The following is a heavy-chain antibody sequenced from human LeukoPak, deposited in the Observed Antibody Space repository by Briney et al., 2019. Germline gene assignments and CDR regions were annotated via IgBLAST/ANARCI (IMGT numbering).Heavy chain of an antibody. V-gene: IGHV4-59*08. CDR1: GGSISGYY. D-gene: IGHD3-22*01. CDR2: MYYSGST. J-gene: IGHJ3*02. CDR3: ARHFTYYYDSSGYPRDAFDI. Sequence: SETLSLTSTVSGGSISGYYWSWIPPSPEQGRVWIGYMYYSGSTNSNPSLKSRVTISIDMSKNQFSLKMSSMTAADTALYYSARHFTYYYDSSGYPRDAFDIWGQGTMVTVSS.